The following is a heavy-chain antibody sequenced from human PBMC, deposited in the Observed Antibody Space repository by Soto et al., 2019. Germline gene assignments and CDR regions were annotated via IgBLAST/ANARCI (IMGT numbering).Heavy chain of an antibody. V-gene: IGHV4-4*07. D-gene: IGHD4-17*01. J-gene: IGHJ4*02. CDR3: ARDRRGDYPFDY. CDR2: IYTSGST. CDR1: GGPISSYY. Sequence: QVQLQESGPGLVKPSETLSLTCTVSGGPISSYYWSWIRQPAGKGLEWIGRIYTSGSTNYNPSVKSGVTVAVETSKNQFSLKLSSVTAAGTAVYYCARDRRGDYPFDYCGQGTLVTVSS.